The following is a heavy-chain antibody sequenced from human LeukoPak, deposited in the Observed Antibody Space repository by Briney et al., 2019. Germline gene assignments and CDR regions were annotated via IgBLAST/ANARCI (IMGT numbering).Heavy chain of an antibody. CDR3: ATERWGYCGGDCYSDAFDI. Sequence: GGSLRLSCAASGFTVSSNYMSWVCQAPGKGLEWVSLIYSGGSTYYADSVKGRFTISRDNSKNTLYLQMNSLRAEDTAVYYCATERWGYCGGDCYSDAFDIWGQGTMVTVSS. D-gene: IGHD2-21*02. J-gene: IGHJ3*02. CDR2: IYSGGST. V-gene: IGHV3-66*01. CDR1: GFTVSSNY.